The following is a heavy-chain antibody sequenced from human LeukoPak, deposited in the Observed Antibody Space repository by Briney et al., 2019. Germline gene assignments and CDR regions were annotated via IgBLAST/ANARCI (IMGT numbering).Heavy chain of an antibody. J-gene: IGHJ4*02. V-gene: IGHV4-4*09. CDR1: GGSISSSY. Sequence: SETLSLTCTVSGGSISSSYWSWIRQPPGKGLEWIGYVYISGSTNYNPSLKSRVTISVDTSKNKFSLNLSSVTAADTAVYYCAGAAGYSSGRFDYWGQGTLVTVSS. CDR2: VYISGST. D-gene: IGHD6-19*01. CDR3: AGAAGYSSGRFDY.